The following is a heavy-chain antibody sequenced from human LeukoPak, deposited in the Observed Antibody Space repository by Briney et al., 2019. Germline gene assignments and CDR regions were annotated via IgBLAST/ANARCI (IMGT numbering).Heavy chain of an antibody. J-gene: IGHJ5*02. CDR2: IYYSGST. V-gene: IGHV4-59*01. Sequence: SETLSLTCTVSGGSISSYYWSWIRQPPGKGLEWIAYIYYSGSTNYNPSLKTRVTISVDTSKTQFSLKLRPVTAADTAVYYCARSTGINXFDPXGQGXPXXXS. D-gene: IGHD2-8*02. CDR3: ARSTGINXFDP. CDR1: GGSISSYY.